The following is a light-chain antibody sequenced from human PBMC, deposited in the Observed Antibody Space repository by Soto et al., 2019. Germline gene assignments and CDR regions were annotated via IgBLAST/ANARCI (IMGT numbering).Light chain of an antibody. Sequence: QSVLTQPPSTSGTPGQRVTISCSGSRSNIGRSTVNWYQQLPGTAPKVLVYSTNQRPSGVPDRFSGSKSGTPASLAISGLQSEDEADYYCAAWDDTLSVWVFGGGTKLTVL. V-gene: IGLV1-44*01. CDR2: STN. J-gene: IGLJ3*02. CDR3: AAWDDTLSVWV. CDR1: RSNIGRST.